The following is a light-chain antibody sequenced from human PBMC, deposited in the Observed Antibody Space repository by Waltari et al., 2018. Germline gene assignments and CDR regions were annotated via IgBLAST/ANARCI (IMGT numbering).Light chain of an antibody. V-gene: IGLV2-14*01. J-gene: IGLJ2*01. CDR2: EVS. CDR3: SSFTSSSVI. CDR1: SNEVGGSKY. Sequence: QSALTQPASVSGSPGQSITISCTGPSNEVGGSKYVPCYQQHPGKAPKLMIYEVSNRPSGVSNRFSGSKSGNTASLTISGLQAEDEADYYCSSFTSSSVIFGGGTKLTVL.